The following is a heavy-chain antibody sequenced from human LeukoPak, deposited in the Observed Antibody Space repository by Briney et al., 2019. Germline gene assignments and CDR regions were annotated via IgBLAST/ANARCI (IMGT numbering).Heavy chain of an antibody. CDR3: ARADNYYDSSGYIDY. CDR2: INPSGGST. V-gene: IGHV1-46*01. D-gene: IGHD3-22*01. J-gene: IGHJ4*02. CDR1: GYTFTSYY. Sequence: ASVKVSCKASGYTFTSYYMHWVRQAPGQGLEWMGIINPSGGSTSYAQKFQGRVTMTRDTSTSTVHMELSSLRSEDTAVYYCARADNYYDSSGYIDYWGQGTLVTVSS.